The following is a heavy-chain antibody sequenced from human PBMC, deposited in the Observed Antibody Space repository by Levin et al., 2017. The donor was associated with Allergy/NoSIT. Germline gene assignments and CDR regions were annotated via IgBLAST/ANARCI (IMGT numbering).Heavy chain of an antibody. J-gene: IGHJ6*02. CDR3: ARDLTYYYGSGTPSWHYGMDV. V-gene: IGHV1-2*04. CDR2: INPNSGGT. D-gene: IGHD3-10*01. Sequence: ASVKVSCKASGYTFTGYYMHWVRQAPGQGLEWMGWINPNSGGTNYAQKFQGWVTMTRDTSISTAYMELSRLRSDDTAVYYCARDLTYYYGSGTPSWHYGMDVWGQGTTVTVSS. CDR1: GYTFTGYY.